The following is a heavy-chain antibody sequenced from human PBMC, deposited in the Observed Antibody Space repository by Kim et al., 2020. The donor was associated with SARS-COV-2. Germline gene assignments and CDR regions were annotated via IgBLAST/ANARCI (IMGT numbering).Heavy chain of an antibody. D-gene: IGHD3-10*01. Sequence: GGSLRLSCAASGFTFSSYWMHWVRQAPGKGLVWVSRTNSDGSSTSYADSVKGRFTISRDNAKNTLYLQMNGLRAEDTAVYYCARERASGSGSYYGYWGQGTLVTVSS. V-gene: IGHV3-74*01. CDR3: ARERASGSGSYYGY. J-gene: IGHJ4*02. CDR1: GFTFSSYW. CDR2: TNSDGSST.